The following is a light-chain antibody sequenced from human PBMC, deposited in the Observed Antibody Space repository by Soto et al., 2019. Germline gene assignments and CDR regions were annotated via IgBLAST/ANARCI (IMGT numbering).Light chain of an antibody. CDR1: QSLLHSDGKTC. J-gene: IGKJ2*01. CDR3: MQGIQVPYT. V-gene: IGKV2D-29*01. Sequence: DIMVTQTPLSLSVTPGQPASISCKSSQSLLHSDGKTCLYWYLQKPGQPPQLLISEVSNRFSGVPERFIGSGSGTDFTLDISRVEAEDVGLYYCMQGIQVPYTFGQGTKLEIK. CDR2: EVS.